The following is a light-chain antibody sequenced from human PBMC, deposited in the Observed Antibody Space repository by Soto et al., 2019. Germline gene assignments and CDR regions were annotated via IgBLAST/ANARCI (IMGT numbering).Light chain of an antibody. J-gene: IGLJ1*01. Sequence: QSVLTQPPSVSGAPGQRVTISCTGSSSNIGAGRDVHWYQQLPGTAPRLLIYGNNNRPSGVPDRFSASKSGTSASLAITGLQAEDEADFYCQSFDSSPSAYVFGTGTKLTVL. CDR1: SSNIGAGRD. CDR3: QSFDSSPSAYV. CDR2: GNN. V-gene: IGLV1-40*01.